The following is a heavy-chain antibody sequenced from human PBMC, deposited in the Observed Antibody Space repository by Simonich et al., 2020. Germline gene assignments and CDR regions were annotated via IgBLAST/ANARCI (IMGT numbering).Heavy chain of an antibody. D-gene: IGHD2-2*01. J-gene: IGHJ5*02. V-gene: IGHV1-8*03. CDR2: MNPNSGNT. CDR3: ARARYCSSTSCYNWFDP. CDR1: GYTFTSYD. Sequence: QVQLVQSGAEVKKPGASVKVSCKASGYTFTSYDINWVRQATGQGLVWMGRMNPNSGNTGYAQKFQGRVPITRNTSRSTAYMERSSLRSEDTAVYYCARARYCSSTSCYNWFDPWGQGTLAPSPQ.